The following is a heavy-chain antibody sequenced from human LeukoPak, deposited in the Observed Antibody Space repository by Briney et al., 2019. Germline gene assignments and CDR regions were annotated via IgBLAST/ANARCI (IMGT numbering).Heavy chain of an antibody. CDR2: IYYSGNT. Sequence: SETLSLTCTVSGVSISSSNSYWGWIRQPPGKGLEWIGSIYYSGNTYYNAYLKSQVSISIDTSKNQFSLRLTSVTAADTAVYYCARQTGSGLFILPGGQGTLVTVSS. D-gene: IGHD3/OR15-3a*01. V-gene: IGHV4-39*01. J-gene: IGHJ4*02. CDR3: ARQTGSGLFILP. CDR1: GVSISSSNSY.